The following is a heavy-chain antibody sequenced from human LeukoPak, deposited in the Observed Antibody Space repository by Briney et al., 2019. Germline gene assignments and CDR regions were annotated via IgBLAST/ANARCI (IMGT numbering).Heavy chain of an antibody. Sequence: SETLSLTCAVSGGSISSDNWWSWVRQPPGKGLEWVGEIHQSGSTNYNPSLKIRVTITVDKSKSQFSLKLGSVTAADTAVYYCARRNYYDSTGYYNNWGRGTLVTASS. J-gene: IGHJ4*02. CDR3: ARRNYYDSTGYYNN. CDR2: IHQSGST. CDR1: GGSISSDNW. V-gene: IGHV4-4*02. D-gene: IGHD3-22*01.